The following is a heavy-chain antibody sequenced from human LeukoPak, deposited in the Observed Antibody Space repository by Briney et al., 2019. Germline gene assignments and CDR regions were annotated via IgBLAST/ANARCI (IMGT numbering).Heavy chain of an antibody. D-gene: IGHD2-2*01. CDR3: ARNGTSTDDF. CDR2: ISGNNDNP. J-gene: IGHJ4*02. V-gene: IGHV1-18*01. Sequence: ASVKVSFKASGYTFSNFGINWVRQAPGQGLEWIAWISGNNDNPNYGQKFQGRFTVTTDSSTSTAYMELRNLRSDDTAVYYCARNGTSTDDFWGQGTLVTVSS. CDR1: GYTFSNFG.